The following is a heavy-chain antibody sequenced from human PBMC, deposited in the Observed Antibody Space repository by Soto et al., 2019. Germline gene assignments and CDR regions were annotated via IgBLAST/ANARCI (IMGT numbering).Heavy chain of an antibody. CDR1: GGSFSGYY. J-gene: IGHJ4*02. V-gene: IGHV4-34*01. Sequence: SETLSLTCAVYGGSFSGYYWSWIRQPPGKGLEWIGEINHGGSIHYNPSPKSRVTISAETSKNQFSLNLRSLTAADTALYYCARGSQWLDYWGQGALVTVSS. CDR3: ARGSQWLDY. CDR2: INHGGSI. D-gene: IGHD6-19*01.